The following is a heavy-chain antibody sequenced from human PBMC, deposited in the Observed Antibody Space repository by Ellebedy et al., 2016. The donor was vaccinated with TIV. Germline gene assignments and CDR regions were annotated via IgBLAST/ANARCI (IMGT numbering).Heavy chain of an antibody. V-gene: IGHV3-21*01. Sequence: GESLKISCAASGFTFSSYSMNWVRQAPGKGLGWVSSISSNSNYIYYADSVRGRFTISRDNAKKSLYLKMNSLRAEDTAVYYGARGAMAAAGDDYWGQGTLVTVSS. CDR1: GFTFSSYS. CDR2: ISSNSNYI. CDR3: ARGAMAAAGDDY. D-gene: IGHD6-13*01. J-gene: IGHJ4*02.